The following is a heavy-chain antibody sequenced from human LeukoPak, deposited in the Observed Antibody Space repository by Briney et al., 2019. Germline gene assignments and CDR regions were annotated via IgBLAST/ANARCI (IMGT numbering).Heavy chain of an antibody. CDR1: GGSISTYY. D-gene: IGHD6-13*01. V-gene: IGHV4-59*01. J-gene: IGHJ4*02. CDR3: ARKSFHSSSYDY. Sequence: SETLSLTCTVSGGSISTYYWSWIRQPPGKGLEWIGCIYYSGSTNYNPSLKSRVTISVDTSKNQFSLKLSSVTAADTAVYYCARKSFHSSSYDYWGQGTLVTVSS. CDR2: IYYSGST.